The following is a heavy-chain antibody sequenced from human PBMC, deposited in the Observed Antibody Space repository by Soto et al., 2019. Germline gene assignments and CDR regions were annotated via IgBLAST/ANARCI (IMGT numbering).Heavy chain of an antibody. Sequence: GGSLRLSCAASGFTFSSYSMNWVRQAPGKGLEWVSSISSSSSYIYYADSVKGRFTISRDNAKTSLYLQMNSLRAEDTAVYYCAREAMRNYDSSGYYYVAFDIWGQGTMVTVSS. CDR3: AREAMRNYDSSGYYYVAFDI. D-gene: IGHD3-22*01. CDR2: ISSSSSYI. J-gene: IGHJ3*02. V-gene: IGHV3-21*01. CDR1: GFTFSSYS.